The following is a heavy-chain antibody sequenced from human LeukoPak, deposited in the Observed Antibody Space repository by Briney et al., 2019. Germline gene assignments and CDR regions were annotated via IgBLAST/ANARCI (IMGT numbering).Heavy chain of an antibody. CDR2: ISGSGGST. V-gene: IGHV3-23*01. Sequence: GGSLRLSCAASGFTFSSYAMSWVRQAPGKGLEWVSAISGSGGSTYYADSVKGRLTISRDNSKNTLYLQMNSLRAEDTAVYYCAKAGYYDSSGPTTGFRYWGQGTLVTVSS. J-gene: IGHJ4*02. D-gene: IGHD3-22*01. CDR1: GFTFSSYA. CDR3: AKAGYYDSSGPTTGFRY.